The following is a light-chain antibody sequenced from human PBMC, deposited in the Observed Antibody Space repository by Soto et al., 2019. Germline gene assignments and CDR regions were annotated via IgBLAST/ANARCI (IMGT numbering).Light chain of an antibody. J-gene: IGLJ1*01. CDR2: GNT. Sequence: QSVLTQPPSVSGAPGQRVTISCTGSSSNIRSTYDVQWYQQLPGTAPKLLIHGNTNRPSGVPDRFSGSKSGTSASLAITGLQADDGADYYCQSYDDSLSVHYVFGTGTKVTVL. CDR3: QSYDDSLSVHYV. V-gene: IGLV1-40*01. CDR1: SSNIRSTYD.